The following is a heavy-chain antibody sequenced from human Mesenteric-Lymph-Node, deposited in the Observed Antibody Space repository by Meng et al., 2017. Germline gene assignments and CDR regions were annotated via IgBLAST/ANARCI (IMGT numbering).Heavy chain of an antibody. J-gene: IGHJ3*02. CDR2: IKSKTDGGTT. CDR1: GFTFSNAW. CDR3: AREYSSSWSGLYAFDI. V-gene: IGHV3-15*01. D-gene: IGHD6-13*01. Sequence: GESLKISCAASGFTFSNAWMSWVRQAPGKGLEWVGRIKSKTDGGTTDYAAPVKGRFTISRDDSKNTLYLQMNSLKTEDTAVYYCAREYSSSWSGLYAFDIWGQGTMVTVSS.